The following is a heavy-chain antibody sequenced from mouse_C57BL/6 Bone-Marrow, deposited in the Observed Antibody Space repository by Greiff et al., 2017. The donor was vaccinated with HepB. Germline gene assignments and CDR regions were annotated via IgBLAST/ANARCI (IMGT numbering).Heavy chain of an antibody. J-gene: IGHJ4*01. CDR1: GYTFTSYW. CDR2: IHPNSGST. CDR3: AREDSSGYLYYAMDY. V-gene: IGHV1-64*01. D-gene: IGHD3-2*02. Sequence: QVQLQQPGAELVKPGASVKLSCKASGYTFTSYWMHWVKQRPGQGLEWIGMIHPNSGSTNYNEKFKSKATLTVDKSSSTAYMQLISLTSEDSAVYYCAREDSSGYLYYAMDYWGQGTSVTVSS.